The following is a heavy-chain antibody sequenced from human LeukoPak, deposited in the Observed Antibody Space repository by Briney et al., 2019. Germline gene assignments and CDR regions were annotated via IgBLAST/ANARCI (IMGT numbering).Heavy chain of an antibody. Sequence: GGSLRLSCAASGFTFSSYSMNWVRQAPGKGLEWVSYISSSSSTIYYADSVKGRFTISRDNAKNSLYLQMNSLRAGDTAVYYCASHDFWSGYATDYWGQGTLVTVSS. CDR3: ASHDFWSGYATDY. J-gene: IGHJ4*02. CDR2: ISSSSSTI. D-gene: IGHD3-3*01. CDR1: GFTFSSYS. V-gene: IGHV3-48*01.